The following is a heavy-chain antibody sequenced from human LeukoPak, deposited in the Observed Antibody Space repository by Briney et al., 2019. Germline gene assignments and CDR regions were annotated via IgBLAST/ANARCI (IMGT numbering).Heavy chain of an antibody. CDR2: IYPGDSDT. CDR1: GYSFTSYW. V-gene: IGHV5-51*01. Sequence: GESLKISCKGSGYSFTSYWIGWVRPMPGKGLEWMGIIYPGDSDTRYSPSFQGQVTISADKSISTAYLQWSSLKASDTPMYYCARSNYYDSSGTRPDYDYWGQGTLVIVSS. D-gene: IGHD3-22*01. CDR3: ARSNYYDSSGTRPDYDY. J-gene: IGHJ4*02.